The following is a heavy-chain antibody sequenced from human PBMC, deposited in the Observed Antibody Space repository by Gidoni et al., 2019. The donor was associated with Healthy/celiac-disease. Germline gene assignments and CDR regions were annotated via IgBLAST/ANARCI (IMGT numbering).Heavy chain of an antibody. CDR1: GYTFTSSY. D-gene: IGHD3-22*01. CDR3: ARSRGITMIVVVTKWGYGMDV. J-gene: IGHJ6*02. Sequence: QVQLVQSGAEVKKPGASVKVSCKESGYTFTSSYLHWVRQAPGQGLEWMGIINPSGGSTSYAQKFQGRVTMTRDTSTSTVYMELSSLRSEDTAVYYCARSRGITMIVVVTKWGYGMDVWGQGTTVTVSS. CDR2: INPSGGST. V-gene: IGHV1-46*01.